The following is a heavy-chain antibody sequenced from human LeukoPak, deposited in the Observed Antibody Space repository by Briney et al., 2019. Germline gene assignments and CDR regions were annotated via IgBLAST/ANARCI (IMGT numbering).Heavy chain of an antibody. Sequence: ASVKVSCKASGYTFTSYYMHWVRQPPGQGLEWMGIINPSGSSTSYAQKFQGRVTMTRDTSTSPVYMELSSLRSEDTAVYYCARDFGWWELLSWFDPWGQGTLVTVSS. D-gene: IGHD1-26*01. J-gene: IGHJ5*02. CDR1: GYTFTSYY. V-gene: IGHV1-46*03. CDR2: INPSGSST. CDR3: ARDFGWWELLSWFDP.